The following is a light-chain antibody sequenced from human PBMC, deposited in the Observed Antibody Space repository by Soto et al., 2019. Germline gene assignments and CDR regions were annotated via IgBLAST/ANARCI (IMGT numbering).Light chain of an antibody. CDR2: AAS. V-gene: IGKV1-27*01. Sequence: DIQMTQSPSSLSASVGDRVTITCRASHGISNYLAWYQQKPGKVPKSLIYAASALQSGVPSRFSGSGSGTDFTLTISNLQPEDVATYYCQKYNSAPLTFGGGTKVEIK. CDR3: QKYNSAPLT. J-gene: IGKJ4*01. CDR1: HGISNY.